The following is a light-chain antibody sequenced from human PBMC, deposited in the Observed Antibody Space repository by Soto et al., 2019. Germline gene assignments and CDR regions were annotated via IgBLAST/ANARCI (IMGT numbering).Light chain of an antibody. J-gene: IGKJ5*01. Sequence: DLQMTQSPSSVSASVGDRVTITCRASQGISSCLAWYQQKPGKAPKLLIYAASSLQSGVPSRFSGSGSGTDFTLTISSLQPEYFASYYCQQANSLFGQGTRLEIK. CDR2: AAS. CDR3: QQANSL. CDR1: QGISSC. V-gene: IGKV1-12*01.